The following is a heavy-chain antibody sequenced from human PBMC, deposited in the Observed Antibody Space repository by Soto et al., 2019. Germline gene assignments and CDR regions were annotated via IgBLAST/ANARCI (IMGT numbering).Heavy chain of an antibody. Sequence: QVQLVESGGGVVQPGRSLRLSCAASGFTFSSYAMHWVRQAPGKGLEWVAVISYDGSNKYYADSVKGRFTISRDNSKNTLYLQMHSLRAEDTAVYYCARARTMILYYFDYWGQGTLVTVSS. CDR1: GFTFSSYA. CDR2: ISYDGSNK. J-gene: IGHJ4*02. CDR3: ARARTMILYYFDY. V-gene: IGHV3-30-3*01. D-gene: IGHD3-22*01.